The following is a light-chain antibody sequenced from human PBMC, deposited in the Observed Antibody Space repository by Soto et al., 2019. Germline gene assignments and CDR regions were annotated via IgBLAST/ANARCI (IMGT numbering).Light chain of an antibody. CDR2: DAS. Sequence: ETVMTQSPATLSVSPGERPTLSCRASQSFSSNLAWYQQKPGQAPRLLIYDASTRATGIPARFSGSGSGTKFTLTISSLQSEDFAVYYCQQYNTWPLTFGPGTKVDIK. V-gene: IGKV3-15*01. J-gene: IGKJ3*01. CDR1: QSFSSN. CDR3: QQYNTWPLT.